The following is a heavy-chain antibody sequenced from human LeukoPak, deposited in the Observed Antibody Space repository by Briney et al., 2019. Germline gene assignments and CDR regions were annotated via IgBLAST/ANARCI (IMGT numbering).Heavy chain of an antibody. CDR2: IYYSGST. V-gene: IGHV4-61*01. CDR3: ARDRQIRGGWFDP. J-gene: IGHJ5*02. CDR1: GYSISSGYY. Sequence: PSETLSLTCTVSGYSISSGYYWSWIRQPPGKGLEWIGYIYYSGSTNYNPSLKSRVTISVDTSKNQFSLKLSSVTAADTAVYYCARDRQIRGGWFDPWGQGTLVTVSS.